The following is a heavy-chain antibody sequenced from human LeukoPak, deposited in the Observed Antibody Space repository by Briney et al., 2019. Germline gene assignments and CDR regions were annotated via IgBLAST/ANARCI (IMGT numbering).Heavy chain of an antibody. CDR1: GGSISSYY. D-gene: IGHD1-1*01. V-gene: IGHV4-4*09. CDR3: ARLGGDWNDDY. CDR2: IYTSGST. Sequence: PSETLSLTCTVSGGSISSYYWSWIRQPPGKGLEWIGYIYTSGSTNYNPSLKSRVTISVDTSKNQFSLKLSSVTAADRAVYYCARLGGDWNDDYWGQGTLVTVSS. J-gene: IGHJ4*02.